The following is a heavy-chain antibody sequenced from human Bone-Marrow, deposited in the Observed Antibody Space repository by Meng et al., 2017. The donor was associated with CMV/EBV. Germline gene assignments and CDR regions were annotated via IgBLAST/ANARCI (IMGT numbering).Heavy chain of an antibody. J-gene: IGHJ4*02. Sequence: ESLNISSAASGFTVSSNYMSWVRQAPGKGLEWVSVIYSGGSTYYADSVKGRFTISRDNSKNTLYLQMNSLRAEDTAVYYCATSSGSYYGDYFDYWGQGTLVTVSS. D-gene: IGHD1-26*01. V-gene: IGHV3-66*02. CDR1: GFTVSSNY. CDR3: ATSSGSYYGDYFDY. CDR2: IYSGGST.